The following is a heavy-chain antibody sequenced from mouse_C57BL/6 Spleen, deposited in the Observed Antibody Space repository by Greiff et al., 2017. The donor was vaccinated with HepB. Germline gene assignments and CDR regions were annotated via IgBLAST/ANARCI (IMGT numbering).Heavy chain of an antibody. J-gene: IGHJ2*01. CDR2: IDPSDSYT. Sequence: VQLQQPGAELVMPGASVKLSCKASGYTFTSYWMHWVKQRPGQGLEWIGEIDPSDSYTNYNQKFKGKSTLTVDKSSSTAYMQLSSLTSADSAVYYCARSIMTTVVAFDYWGQGTTLTVSS. V-gene: IGHV1-69*01. CDR3: ARSIMTTVVAFDY. D-gene: IGHD1-1*01. CDR1: GYTFTSYW.